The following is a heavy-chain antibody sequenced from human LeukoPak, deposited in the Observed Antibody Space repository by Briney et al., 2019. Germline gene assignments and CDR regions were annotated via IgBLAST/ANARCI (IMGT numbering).Heavy chain of an antibody. CDR1: GGSVSSGSYY. CDR2: IYYSGST. J-gene: IGHJ5*02. V-gene: IGHV4-61*01. D-gene: IGHD3-22*01. Sequence: PSDALSLTCTVSGGSVSSGSYYWSWIRQPPGKGLEWIGYIYYSGSTNYNPSLKSRVTISVDTSKNQFSLKLSSVTAADTAVYYCAREYYYDSSGADHNWFDPWGQGTLVTVSS. CDR3: AREYYYDSSGADHNWFDP.